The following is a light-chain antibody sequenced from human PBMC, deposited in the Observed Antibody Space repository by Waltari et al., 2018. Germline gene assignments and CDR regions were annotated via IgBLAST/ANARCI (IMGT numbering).Light chain of an antibody. CDR3: QNYERLPVT. Sequence: EVVLTHPPGTLSLSPGERATLSCRASQSVGRTLTWYQQKPGQPPRLLMYGASIRAAGIPDRFSGSGSATDFILTITRLEPEDFAVYYCQNYERLPVTFGQGTKVEIK. J-gene: IGKJ1*01. V-gene: IGKV3-20*01. CDR2: GAS. CDR1: QSVGRT.